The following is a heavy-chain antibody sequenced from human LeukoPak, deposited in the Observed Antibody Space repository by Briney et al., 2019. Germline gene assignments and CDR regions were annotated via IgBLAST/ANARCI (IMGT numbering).Heavy chain of an antibody. J-gene: IGHJ4*02. V-gene: IGHV4-59*01. CDR2: IHYSGST. Sequence: SEALSLTCTVSGGSIRSYYWSWIRQPPGKGLEWIGYIHYSGSTNYNPSLKTRVTISVDTSKNQFSLKLTSVTAADTAVYYCARAHSSSWYMDYWGQGTLVTVSS. CDR3: ARAHSSSWYMDY. CDR1: GGSIRSYY. D-gene: IGHD6-13*01.